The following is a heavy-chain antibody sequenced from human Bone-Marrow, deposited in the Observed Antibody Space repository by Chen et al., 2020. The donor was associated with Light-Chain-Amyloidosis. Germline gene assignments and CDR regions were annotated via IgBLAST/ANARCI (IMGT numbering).Heavy chain of an antibody. J-gene: IGHJ4*02. CDR1: GYTFPNYW. D-gene: IGHD5-12*01. CDR3: ARRRDGYNFDY. CDR2: IYPDDSDA. Sequence: EVKKPGESLKISCKGSGYTFPNYWIGWVRQMPGKGLEWMWVIYPDDSDARYSSSFEGQVTISADKSITTAYLQWRSLKASDTAMYYCARRRDGYNFDYWGQGTLVTVSS. V-gene: IGHV5-51*01.